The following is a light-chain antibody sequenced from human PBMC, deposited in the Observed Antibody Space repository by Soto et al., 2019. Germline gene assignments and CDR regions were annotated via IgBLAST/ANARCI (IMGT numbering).Light chain of an antibody. Sequence: QSVLTQPPSASGTPGQRVTISCSGSSSNSGSNYVYWYQQLPGTAHKLLMYSNNQRPSGVPDRFSCSKSGTSASLAISGLRSEDEADYYCASWDDSLSAVVFGGGTKLTVL. CDR1: SSNSGSNY. CDR2: SNN. V-gene: IGLV1-47*02. J-gene: IGLJ2*01. CDR3: ASWDDSLSAVV.